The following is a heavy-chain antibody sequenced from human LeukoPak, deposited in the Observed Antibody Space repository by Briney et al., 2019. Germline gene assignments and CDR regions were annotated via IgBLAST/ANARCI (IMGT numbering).Heavy chain of an antibody. CDR2: IYHGDSDT. D-gene: IGHD3-3*01. CDR3: ARHSFQEGITIFGVDKGYFDY. J-gene: IGHJ4*02. V-gene: IGHV5-51*01. CDR1: GYSFTDYW. Sequence: GESLKISCKGSGYSFTDYWIGLVRQMPGKGLELMRIIYHGDSDTRYSPPFQGQVTISADKSISTAYLQWSSLKAWDTAMYYCARHSFQEGITIFGVDKGYFDYWGQGTLVTVSS.